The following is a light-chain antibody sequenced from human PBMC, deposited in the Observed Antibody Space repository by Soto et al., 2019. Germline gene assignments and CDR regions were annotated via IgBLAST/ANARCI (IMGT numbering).Light chain of an antibody. CDR1: QGISSY. CDR2: AAS. V-gene: IGKV1-8*01. Sequence: AIRLTQAPSSFSASTGDRVTITCRASQGISSYLAWYQQKPGKAPKLLIYAASTLQSGVPSRFSGSGSGTDFTFTISCLQSEDFATYYCQQYYSYPLTSGGGTRWIS. CDR3: QQYYSYPLT. J-gene: IGKJ4*01.